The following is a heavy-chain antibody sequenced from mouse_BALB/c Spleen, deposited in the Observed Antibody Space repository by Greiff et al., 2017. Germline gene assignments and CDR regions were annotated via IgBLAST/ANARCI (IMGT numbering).Heavy chain of an antibody. Sequence: VKLMESGPGLVKPSQSLFLACSITGFPITSGYYWIWIRQSPGKPLEWMGYITHSGETFYNPSLQSPISITRETSKNQFFLQLNSVTTEDTAMYYCAGDRTGTGWFAYWGQGTLVTVSA. CDR2: ITHSGET. V-gene: IGHV12-3*02. CDR3: AGDRTGTGWFAY. CDR1: GFPITSGYY. J-gene: IGHJ3*01. D-gene: IGHD4-1*01.